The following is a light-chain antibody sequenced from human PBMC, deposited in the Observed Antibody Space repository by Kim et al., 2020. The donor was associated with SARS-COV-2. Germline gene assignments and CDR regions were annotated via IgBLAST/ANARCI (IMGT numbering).Light chain of an antibody. CDR1: SLRSYY. CDR3: NSRDSSGNPSYWV. J-gene: IGLJ3*02. CDR2: GKN. V-gene: IGLV3-19*01. Sequence: GQTVRITCQGDSLRSYYASWYQQKPGQAPVLVIYGKNNRPSGIPDRFSGSSSGNTASLTITGAQAEDEADYYCNSRDSSGNPSYWVFGGGTQLTVL.